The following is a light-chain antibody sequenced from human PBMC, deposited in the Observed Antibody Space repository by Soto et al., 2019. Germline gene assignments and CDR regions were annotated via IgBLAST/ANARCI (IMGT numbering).Light chain of an antibody. CDR1: QSVRSN. J-gene: IGKJ1*01. Sequence: EIVLTQSPGTLSLSPGERAALSCRASQSVRSNLAWYQQKPGQAPRLLIFAASTRATVIPARFRGSGSGTEFTLTISDLQSEDLAVYYCQQYSNWPRTFGQGTKVDIK. CDR2: AAS. V-gene: IGKV3-15*01. CDR3: QQYSNWPRT.